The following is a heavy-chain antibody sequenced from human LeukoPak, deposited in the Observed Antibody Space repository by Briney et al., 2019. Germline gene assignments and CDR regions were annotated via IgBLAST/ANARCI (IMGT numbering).Heavy chain of an antibody. D-gene: IGHD2-8*02. CDR1: GLTFSSFA. Sequence: PGGSLRLSCATSGLTFSSFAMSWVRQTPGKGLEWISATVGSRPDTYHADSVKGRFTVSRDNSRNTLYLQMNNLRIEDSAVYYCTKAPLMSCTGAFCYPFDSWGQGVLVTVSS. V-gene: IGHV3-23*01. J-gene: IGHJ4*02. CDR2: TVGSRPDT. CDR3: TKAPLMSCTGAFCYPFDS.